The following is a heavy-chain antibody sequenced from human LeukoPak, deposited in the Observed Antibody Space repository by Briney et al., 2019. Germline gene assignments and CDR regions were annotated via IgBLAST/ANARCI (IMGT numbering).Heavy chain of an antibody. V-gene: IGHV4-59*01. Sequence: SETLSLTYSLSGGSISYKYWSWIRQPPGKGLEWIGYIYHSGSSGITDYNPSLKSRVTISVETSKNHISLNLSSVTAADTAVYYSARGGYGTGSFHYWGQGTLVTVSS. CDR3: ARGGYGTGSFHY. CDR2: IYHSGSSGIT. CDR1: GGSISYKY. D-gene: IGHD3-10*01. J-gene: IGHJ4*02.